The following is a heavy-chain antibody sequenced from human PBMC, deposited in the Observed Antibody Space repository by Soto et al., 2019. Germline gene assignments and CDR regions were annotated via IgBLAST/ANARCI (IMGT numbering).Heavy chain of an antibody. J-gene: IGHJ4*02. V-gene: IGHV1-69*18. CDR1: GGTLSRFA. Sequence: QVQLVQSGAEVKKPGSSVRVSCKSSGGTLSRFAINWVRQAPGQGLEWMGIFLPIFGTRNDAQKLQGRVTFSADESTSTTSMELSSLTSEVTAIYYCSVSPRADVGALDYWGQGALVTVSS. CDR3: SVSPRADVGALDY. CDR2: FLPIFGTR. D-gene: IGHD2-15*01.